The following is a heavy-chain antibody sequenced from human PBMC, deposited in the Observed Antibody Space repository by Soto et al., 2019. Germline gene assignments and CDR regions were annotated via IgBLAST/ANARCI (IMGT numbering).Heavy chain of an antibody. D-gene: IGHD2-21*02. CDR2: IYWDDDK. V-gene: IGHV2-5*02. CDR3: AHSRCGGDCLRSYSSHYYFGMDV. CDR1: GFSLSTGGVG. Sequence: QITLKESGPTLVKPTQTLTLTCTFSGFSLSTGGVGVGWIRQPPGKALEWLPLIYWDDDKRYSPSLKSRLTVTKDTSKNQVVLTMTNMDPVDTATYYCAHSRCGGDCLRSYSSHYYFGMDVWGQGTTVTVSS. J-gene: IGHJ6*02.